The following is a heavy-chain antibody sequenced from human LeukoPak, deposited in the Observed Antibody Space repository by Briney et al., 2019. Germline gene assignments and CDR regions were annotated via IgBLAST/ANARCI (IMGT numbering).Heavy chain of an antibody. CDR2: ISSSSSYT. CDR3: ARGDYYGSGSYYKFDY. CDR1: GFTFSDYY. J-gene: IGHJ4*02. D-gene: IGHD3-10*01. V-gene: IGHV3-11*06. Sequence: RPGGSLRLSCAASGFTFSDYYMSWIRQAPGMGLEWVSYISSSSSYTNYADSVKGRFTISRDNAKNSLYLQMNSLRAEDTAVYYCARGDYYGSGSYYKFDYWGQGTLVTVSS.